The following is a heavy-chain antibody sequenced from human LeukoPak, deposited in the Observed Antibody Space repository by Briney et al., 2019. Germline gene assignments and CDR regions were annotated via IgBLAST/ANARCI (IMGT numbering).Heavy chain of an antibody. Sequence: GGSLRLSCAASGFTFSAYSMNWVRQAPGKGLEWLSYVSSDSSLIDHADSVKGRFTISRDNAKNSLYLQMNSLRAEDAAVYYCARDLAWAFDFWGQGTMVTVSS. CDR2: VSSDSSLI. CDR3: ARDLAWAFDF. CDR1: GFTFSAYS. D-gene: IGHD3-3*02. J-gene: IGHJ3*01. V-gene: IGHV3-48*01.